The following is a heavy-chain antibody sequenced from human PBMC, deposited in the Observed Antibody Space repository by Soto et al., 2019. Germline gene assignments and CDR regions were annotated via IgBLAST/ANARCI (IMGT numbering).Heavy chain of an antibody. J-gene: IGHJ4*02. CDR2: INPSGGST. CDR3: AKAFYSNYALDY. CDR1: GDTFTSYY. V-gene: IGHV1-46*01. D-gene: IGHD4-4*01. Sequence: EASVKVSCKACGDTFTSYYMHWVRQAPGQGLEWMGIINPSGGSTSYAQKFQGRVTMTRDTSKNTLYLQMNSLRAEDTAVYYCAKAFYSNYALDYWGQGTLVTVSS.